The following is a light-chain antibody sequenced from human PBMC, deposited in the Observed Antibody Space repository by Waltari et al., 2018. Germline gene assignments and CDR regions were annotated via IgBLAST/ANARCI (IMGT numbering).Light chain of an antibody. V-gene: IGLV2-14*01. CDR3: SSYTGSTTYV. CDR2: EVN. J-gene: IGLJ1*01. Sequence: QSALSQPASVSGSPGQSSTISCTGTSSDIGLYNYVSWYQHHPGKAPKLLLYEVNNRPSGVSNRFSGSKSGNTASLTISGLQAEDEADYYCSSYTGSTTYVFGTGTKVTVL. CDR1: SSDIGLYNY.